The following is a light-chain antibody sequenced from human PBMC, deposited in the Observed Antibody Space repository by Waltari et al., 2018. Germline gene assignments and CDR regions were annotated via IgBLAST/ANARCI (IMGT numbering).Light chain of an antibody. V-gene: IGKV3-20*01. J-gene: IGKJ1*01. CDR3: QQYGSSPRT. CDR2: GAS. CDR1: QSVSNRF. Sequence: EIVLTQSPGTLSLSPGERATLSCRASQSVSNRFLAWYQQKPGQAPRLLIYGASNRAGGIPDRFSGRGSGTDFTLTITRLEPEDFAVFYCQQYGSSPRTFGQGTKVEIK.